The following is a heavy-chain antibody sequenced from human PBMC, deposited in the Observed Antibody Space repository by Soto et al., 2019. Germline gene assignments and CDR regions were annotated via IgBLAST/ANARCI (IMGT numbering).Heavy chain of an antibody. CDR1: GYSFTSYW. V-gene: IGHV5-51*01. D-gene: IGHD6-19*01. CDR3: ARRRSGYSSGWYGGAHNWFDP. J-gene: IGHJ5*02. Sequence: PGESLKISYKGSGYSFTSYWIGWVRQMPGKGLEWMGIIYPGDSDTRYSPSFQGQVTISADKSISTAYLQWSSLKASDTAMYYCARRRSGYSSGWYGGAHNWFDPWGQGTLVTVSS. CDR2: IYPGDSDT.